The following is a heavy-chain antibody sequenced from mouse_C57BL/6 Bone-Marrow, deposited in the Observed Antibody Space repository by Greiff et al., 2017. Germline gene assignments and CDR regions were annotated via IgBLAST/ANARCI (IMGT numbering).Heavy chain of an antibody. CDR3: ARAWVFAY. D-gene: IGHD4-1*01. Sequence: EVQRVESGGGLVQPGESLTLSCESNEYAFPSHDMSWVRKTPGKRLELVAAINSDGGSTYYPHTMERRFIISRDNTTKTPYLQMSSLRSEDKAWDYCARAWVFAYWGQGTLVTVSA. CDR2: INSDGGST. J-gene: IGHJ3*01. V-gene: IGHV5-2*01. CDR1: EYAFPSHD.